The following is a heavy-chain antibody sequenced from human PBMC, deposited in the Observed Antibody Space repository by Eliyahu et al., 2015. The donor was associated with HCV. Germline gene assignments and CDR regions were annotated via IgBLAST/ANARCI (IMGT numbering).Heavy chain of an antibody. CDR1: GFPFAXCP. D-gene: IGHD3-16*01. CDR2: ISWDGGTT. V-gene: IGHV3-43*01. J-gene: IGHJ4*02. CDR3: VKDLRWEYYFDF. Sequence: EVQLVESGGGAVQPGGSLXLSXVASGFPFAXCPLHWXRQVPGKGLGWAALISWDGGTTDYADSVKGRFTISRDNKKNSLFLQMNRLRSEDSATYYCVKDLRWEYYFDFWGQGALVTVSA.